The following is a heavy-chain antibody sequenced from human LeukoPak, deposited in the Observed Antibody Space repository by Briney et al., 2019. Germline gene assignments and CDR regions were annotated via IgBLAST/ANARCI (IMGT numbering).Heavy chain of an antibody. CDR1: GFTVSSNY. CDR3: AREGYYDSSGYYYDGAFDI. J-gene: IGHJ3*02. CDR2: IYSGGST. Sequence: PGGSLRLSCAAPGFTVSSNYMSWVRQAPGKGLEWVSVIYSGGSTYYADSVKGRFTISRDNSKNTLYLQMNSLRAEDTAVYYCAREGYYDSSGYYYDGAFDIWGQGTMVTVPS. D-gene: IGHD3-22*01. V-gene: IGHV3-53*01.